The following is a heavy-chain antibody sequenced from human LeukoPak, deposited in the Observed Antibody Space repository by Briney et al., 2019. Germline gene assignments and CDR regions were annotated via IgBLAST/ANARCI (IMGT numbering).Heavy chain of an antibody. D-gene: IGHD5-18*01. V-gene: IGHV3-7*01. CDR3: AKERDTAVVTAFDI. CDR2: IKQDGSEK. CDR1: GFIFSRNW. J-gene: IGHJ3*02. Sequence: GGSLRLSCAASGFIFSRNWMSWVRQAPGKGLECVANIKQDGSEKYYVDSVKGRFTISRDNAKNSLYLQMNSLRAEDTAVYYCAKERDTAVVTAFDIWGQGTMVTVSS.